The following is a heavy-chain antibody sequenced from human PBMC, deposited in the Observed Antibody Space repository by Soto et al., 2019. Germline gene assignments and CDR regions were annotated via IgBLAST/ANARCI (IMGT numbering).Heavy chain of an antibody. V-gene: IGHV3-48*01. D-gene: IGHD2-8*02. Sequence: GGSLRLSCAASGFTFSSDSMSWVRQAPGKGLEWVSYISSSSTTIYYADSVKGRFTISRDNAKNSLYLQMNSLRAEDTAVYSCVRDHVTPGLYFDKWGQGTLVTVPS. CDR1: GFTFSSDS. CDR3: VRDHVTPGLYFDK. J-gene: IGHJ4*02. CDR2: ISSSSTTI.